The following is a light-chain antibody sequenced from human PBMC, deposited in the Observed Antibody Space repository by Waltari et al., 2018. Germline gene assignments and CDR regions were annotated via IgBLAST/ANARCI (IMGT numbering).Light chain of an antibody. CDR2: DVR. CDR3: SSYTGSTRV. CDR1: NSDVGGNDY. Sequence: QAALTQPASVSGSPGQSITISCTGTNSDVGGNDYVSWYQQHPGKAPKVIIYDVRNRPSGVSSRFSGSKSGNTASLTISGLQTEDEADYYCSSYTGSTRVFGGGTKLTVL. V-gene: IGLV2-14*03. J-gene: IGLJ3*02.